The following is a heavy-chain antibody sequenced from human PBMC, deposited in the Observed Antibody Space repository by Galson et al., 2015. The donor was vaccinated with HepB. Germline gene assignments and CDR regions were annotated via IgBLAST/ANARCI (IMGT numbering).Heavy chain of an antibody. CDR2: IYSGGST. CDR1: GFTVSSNY. V-gene: IGHV3-66*01. Sequence: SLRLSCAASGFTVSSNYMSWVRQAPGKGLEWVSVIYSGGSTYYADSVKGRFTISRDNSKNTLYLQMNSLRAEDTAVYYCARTAYSGSYFDYWGQGTLVTVSS. CDR3: ARTAYSGSYFDY. J-gene: IGHJ4*02. D-gene: IGHD1-26*01.